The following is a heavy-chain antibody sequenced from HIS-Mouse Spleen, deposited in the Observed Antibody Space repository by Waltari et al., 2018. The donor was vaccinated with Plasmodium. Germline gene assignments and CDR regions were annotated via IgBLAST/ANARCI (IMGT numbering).Heavy chain of an antibody. CDR1: GYTLTELS. CDR3: ATILDYYGSGSYYNGVLDY. Sequence: QVQLVQSGAEVKKPGASVKVSCKVSGYTLTELSMHWVRQAPGHGSEWMGGFYPEDGETIYAQKFQGRVTMTEDTSTDTAYMELSSLRSEDTAVYYCATILDYYGSGSYYNGVLDYWGQGTLVTVSS. V-gene: IGHV1-24*01. J-gene: IGHJ4*02. D-gene: IGHD3-10*01. CDR2: FYPEDGET.